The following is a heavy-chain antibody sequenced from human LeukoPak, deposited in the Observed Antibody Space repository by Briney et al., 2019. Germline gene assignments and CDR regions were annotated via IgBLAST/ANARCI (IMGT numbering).Heavy chain of an antibody. CDR2: INPNSGGT. CDR1: GYTFTGYY. V-gene: IGHV1-2*02. J-gene: IGHJ5*02. D-gene: IGHD3-9*01. CDR3: ARDTDTIFSWFDP. Sequence: GASVKGSCKASGYTFTGYYMHWVREAPGQGLEWMGWINPNSGGTNYAQKFQGRVTMTRDTSISTAYMELSRLRSDDTAVYYCARDTDTIFSWFDPWGQGTLVTVSS.